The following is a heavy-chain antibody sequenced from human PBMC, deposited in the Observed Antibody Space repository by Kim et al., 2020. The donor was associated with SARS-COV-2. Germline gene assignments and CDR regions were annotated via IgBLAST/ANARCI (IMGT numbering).Heavy chain of an antibody. CDR1: GFPFSSFS. Sequence: GGSLRLSCAASGFPFSSFSMNWVRQAPGTGLEWVSSISPSDAYTFYADSVKGRFTVSRYNAKNSLYLQMNSLRAEDTAMYYCARGLDSASSQLAGNYPDYWGQGTLVTVSS. CDR2: ISPSDAYT. V-gene: IGHV3-21*01. J-gene: IGHJ4*02. D-gene: IGHD1-1*01. CDR3: ARGLDSASSQLAGNYPDY.